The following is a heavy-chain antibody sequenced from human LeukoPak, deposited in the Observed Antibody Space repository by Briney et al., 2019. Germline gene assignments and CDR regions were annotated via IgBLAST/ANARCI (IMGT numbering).Heavy chain of an antibody. CDR3: ARDGRDGYNF. CDR2: IKQDGSEK. J-gene: IGHJ4*02. Sequence: GGSLRLSCAASGFTFSTYGMSWVRQAPGKGLEWVANIKQDGSEKYYVDSVKGRFTISRDNAKNSLYLQMNSLRAEDTAVYYCARDGRDGYNFWGQGTLVTVSS. V-gene: IGHV3-7*01. CDR1: GFTFSTYG. D-gene: IGHD5-24*01.